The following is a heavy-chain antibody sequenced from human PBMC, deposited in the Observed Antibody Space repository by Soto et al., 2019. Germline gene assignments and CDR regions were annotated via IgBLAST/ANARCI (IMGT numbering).Heavy chain of an antibody. CDR2: ISDTGGDT. CDR3: ATSSERLSMATLGGLSPLGFDY. D-gene: IGHD3-16*01. V-gene: IGHV3-23*01. J-gene: IGHJ4*02. Sequence: EAQLLESGGGLVQPGGSLRLSCVASGFTFNYYDVSWVRRAPGKGLEWVSTISDTGGDTYYGDSVKGRFSISRDKSRSTVFLQMHSLTVDDAALSYCATSSERLSMATLGGLSPLGFDYWGQGILVPVSS. CDR1: GFTFNYYD.